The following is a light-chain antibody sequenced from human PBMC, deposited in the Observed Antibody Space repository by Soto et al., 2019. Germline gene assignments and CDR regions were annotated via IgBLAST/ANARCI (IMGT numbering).Light chain of an antibody. CDR2: AAS. Sequence: DIQMTQSPSSLSASVGDRVTITCRASQTISTYLNWYQQEPGKAPKLLIYAASSLQRGVPSRFSGTGSVTDFTLTISSLQPEDVAAYYCQQSHGIPYTFGQGTKLEIK. CDR1: QTISTY. V-gene: IGKV1-39*01. J-gene: IGKJ2*01. CDR3: QQSHGIPYT.